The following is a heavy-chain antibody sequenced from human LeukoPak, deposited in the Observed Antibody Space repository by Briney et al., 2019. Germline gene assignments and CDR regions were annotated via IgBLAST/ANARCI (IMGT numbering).Heavy chain of an antibody. Sequence: PSETLSLTCAVYGGSFSGYYWSWIRQPPGKGLEWIGEINRSGSTNSNPSLKSRVTISADTSKNQFSLQLNSMTPEDTAVYYCARDLGSGAYYFDYWGQGTLVTVSS. CDR1: GGSFSGYY. D-gene: IGHD3-10*01. CDR3: ARDLGSGAYYFDY. J-gene: IGHJ4*02. CDR2: INRSGST. V-gene: IGHV4-34*01.